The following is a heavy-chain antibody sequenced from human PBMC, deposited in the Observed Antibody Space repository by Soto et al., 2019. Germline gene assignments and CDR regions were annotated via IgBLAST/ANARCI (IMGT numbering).Heavy chain of an antibody. CDR1: GFSFSSFW. CDR3: ATLNSFGSDY. J-gene: IGHJ4*02. V-gene: IGHV3-74*03. Sequence: LRLSCAASGFSFSSFWRHWVRQAPGKGLEWVSRIYTDGSGPMYADSVKGRFTISRDNAKSTLYLQMNSLRAEDTAVYYCATLNSFGSDYWGQGTLVTVSS. D-gene: IGHD5-18*01. CDR2: IYTDGSGP.